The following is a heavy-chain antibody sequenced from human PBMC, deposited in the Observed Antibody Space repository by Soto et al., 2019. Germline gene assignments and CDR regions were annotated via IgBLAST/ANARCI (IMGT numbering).Heavy chain of an antibody. Sequence: ASVKVSCKSSVYTFTSYGISGVRQAPGQGLEWMGWISAYNANTNYAQKLQGRVTMTTDTSTSTAYMELRSLRSDDTAVYYCARPYEMGAKGGMDVWGQGTTVPVSS. CDR3: ARPYEMGAKGGMDV. CDR2: ISAYNANT. CDR1: VYTFTSYG. D-gene: IGHD1-26*01. J-gene: IGHJ6*02. V-gene: IGHV1-18*04.